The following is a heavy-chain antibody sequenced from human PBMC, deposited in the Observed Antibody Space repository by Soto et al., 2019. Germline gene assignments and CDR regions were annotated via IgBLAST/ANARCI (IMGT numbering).Heavy chain of an antibody. Sequence: SETLSLTCAVYGGPFSGFYWSWIRQPPGKGLEWIGEINDSGSTTYNPSLKSRVTMSVDTSKNQFSLKLSSMTAADTAVYYCARFRRGPAALFDKDWGQGILVTVSS. CDR3: ARFRRGPAALFDKD. CDR2: INDSGST. D-gene: IGHD2-2*01. J-gene: IGHJ4*02. CDR1: GGPFSGFY. V-gene: IGHV4-34*10.